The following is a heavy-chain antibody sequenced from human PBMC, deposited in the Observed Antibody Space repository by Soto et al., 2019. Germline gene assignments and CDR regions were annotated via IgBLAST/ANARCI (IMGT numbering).Heavy chain of an antibody. V-gene: IGHV3-23*01. Sequence: EVQLLESGGGLVQPGGSLRISCAASGFTFSSYAMSWVRQAPGKGLEWVSSISNSGGSTYYADSVKGRFTISRDNSKNTLYLQRNSLRAEDTAVYYCAKEGARIQVWPSIRDYWGQGTLVTVSS. D-gene: IGHD5-18*01. CDR2: ISNSGGST. CDR3: AKEGARIQVWPSIRDY. CDR1: GFTFSSYA. J-gene: IGHJ4*02.